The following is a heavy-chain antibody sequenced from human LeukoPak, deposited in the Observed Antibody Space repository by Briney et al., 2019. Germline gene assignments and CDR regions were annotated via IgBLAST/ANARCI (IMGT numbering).Heavy chain of an antibody. CDR2: IHYSGST. D-gene: IGHD6-19*01. Sequence: SETLSLTCTVSGGTISSYYWNWIRQPPGKGLEWIGYIHYSGSTKYDPSLKSRVTISVDTSKNQFSLKLSSVIAADTAVYYCARWYSSGWAFDYWGQGTLVTVSS. V-gene: IGHV4-59*08. CDR3: ARWYSSGWAFDY. J-gene: IGHJ4*02. CDR1: GGTISSYY.